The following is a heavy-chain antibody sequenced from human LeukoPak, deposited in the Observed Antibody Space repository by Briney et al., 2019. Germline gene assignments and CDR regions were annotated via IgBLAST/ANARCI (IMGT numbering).Heavy chain of an antibody. D-gene: IGHD7-27*01. CDR2: INRDGDTT. J-gene: IGHJ4*02. CDR1: GFTFSNYW. Sequence: GGSLRLSCAASGFTFSNYWMHWVRQVPGKGLVWVSRINRDGDTTTYADSVKGRFTISRDNAKNTLDLQMNSLRAEDTAVYYCARDLTGSSDYWGQGTLVIVSS. V-gene: IGHV3-74*01. CDR3: ARDLTGSSDY.